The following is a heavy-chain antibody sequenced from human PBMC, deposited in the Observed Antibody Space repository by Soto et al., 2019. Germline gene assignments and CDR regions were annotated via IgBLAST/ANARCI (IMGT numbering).Heavy chain of an antibody. CDR1: GFTFDDYT. Sequence: ESGGVVVQPGGSLRLSCAASGFTFDDYTMHWVRQAPGKGLEWVSLISWDGGSTYYADSVKGRFTISRDNSKNSLYLQMNSLRTEDTALYYCAKPRTAIAVAGSFDYWGQGTLVTVSS. J-gene: IGHJ4*02. D-gene: IGHD6-19*01. CDR2: ISWDGGST. CDR3: AKPRTAIAVAGSFDY. V-gene: IGHV3-43*01.